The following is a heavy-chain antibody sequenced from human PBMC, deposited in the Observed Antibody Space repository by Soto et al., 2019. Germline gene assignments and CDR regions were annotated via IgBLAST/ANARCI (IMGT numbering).Heavy chain of an antibody. Sequence: QVQLVQSGAEVKKPGSSVKVSCKASGGTFSTYAITWVRQAPGQGLEWMGGIIPIFGATNYAQNFHGRVTITADESTSTAYMELSSLRSEDTAVYYCARDQGPDSSGGSCKYYYGMDVWGQGTTVTVSS. D-gene: IGHD2-15*01. CDR2: IIPIFGAT. V-gene: IGHV1-69*01. CDR1: GGTFSTYA. J-gene: IGHJ6*02. CDR3: ARDQGPDSSGGSCKYYYGMDV.